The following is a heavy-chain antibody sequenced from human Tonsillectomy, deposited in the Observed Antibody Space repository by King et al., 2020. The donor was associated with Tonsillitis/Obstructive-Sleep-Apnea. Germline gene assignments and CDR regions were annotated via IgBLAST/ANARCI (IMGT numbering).Heavy chain of an antibody. D-gene: IGHD4-17*01. V-gene: IGHV3-11*05. CDR3: TLTVTGNYFDY. CDR1: GFTFSDYY. CDR2: NSSSSSYT. Sequence: VQLVESGGGLVKPGGSLRLSCAASGFTFSDYYMSWIRQAPGKGLEWVSYNSSSSSYTNYADSVKGRFTISRDNAKNSLYLQMNSLRAEDTAVYYCTLTVTGNYFDYWGQGTLVTVSS. J-gene: IGHJ4*02.